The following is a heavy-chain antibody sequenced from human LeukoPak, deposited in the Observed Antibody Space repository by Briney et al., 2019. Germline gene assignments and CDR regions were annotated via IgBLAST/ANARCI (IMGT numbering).Heavy chain of an antibody. CDR2: ISATGGST. CDR1: GFTFSSYA. D-gene: IGHD4-23*01. CDR3: AKVQTTVVSPPDS. J-gene: IGHJ4*02. Sequence: GGSLRLSCAASGFTFSSYAMSWVCQAPGKGLEWVSTISATGGSTFYADSVKGRFTISRDNSKDTLYLQINSLRAEDTAVYFCAKVQTTVVSPPDSWGQGTLVTVSS. V-gene: IGHV3-23*01.